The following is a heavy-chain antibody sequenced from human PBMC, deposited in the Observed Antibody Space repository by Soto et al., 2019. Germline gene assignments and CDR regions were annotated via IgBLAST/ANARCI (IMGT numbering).Heavy chain of an antibody. D-gene: IGHD4-17*01. J-gene: IGHJ4*02. CDR2: ISWNSARI. CDR3: VKDQGEYGDFEY. CDR1: GFTFEDSA. V-gene: IGHV3-9*01. Sequence: EVQLVESGGGLAQPGRSLRLSCVASGFTFEDSAMHWVRQAPGKGLEWVSSISWNSARIAYADSVKGRFTICRDNANNSLYLRMKSLNAEDTAVYYCVKDQGEYGDFEYWSMGILVIVSS.